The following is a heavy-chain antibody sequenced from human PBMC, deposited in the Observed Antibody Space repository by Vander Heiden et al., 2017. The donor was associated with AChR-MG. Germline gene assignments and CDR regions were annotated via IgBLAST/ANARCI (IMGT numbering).Heavy chain of an antibody. CDR1: GFTFDDYA. J-gene: IGHJ3*02. Sequence: EVQLVESGGGLVQPGRSLRPSGAASGFTFDDYAMHWVRQAPGKGLEWVSGISWNSGSIGYADSVKGRFTISRDNAKNSLYLQMNSLRAEDTALYYCATQYAFDIWGQGTMVTVSS. V-gene: IGHV3-9*01. CDR3: ATQYAFDI. CDR2: ISWNSGSI.